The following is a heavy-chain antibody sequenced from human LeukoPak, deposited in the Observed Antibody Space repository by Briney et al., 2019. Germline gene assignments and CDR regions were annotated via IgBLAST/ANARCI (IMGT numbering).Heavy chain of an antibody. CDR2: INHSGST. J-gene: IGHJ4*02. CDR1: GGSFSGYY. V-gene: IGHV4-34*01. D-gene: IGHD3-16*01. Sequence: SETLSLTCAVYGGSFSGYYWSWIRQPPGKGLEWIGEINHSGSTNYNPSLKSRVTISVDTSKNQFSLKLSSVTAAETAVYYCASRSVGDGYFDYWGQGTLVTVSS. CDR3: ASRSVGDGYFDY.